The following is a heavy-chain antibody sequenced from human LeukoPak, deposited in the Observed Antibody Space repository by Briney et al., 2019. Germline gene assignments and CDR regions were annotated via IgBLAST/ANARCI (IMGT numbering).Heavy chain of an antibody. CDR1: GDSIRSSYW. V-gene: IGHV4-28*01. D-gene: IGHD3-22*01. CDR3: ARKPDGYFPFDY. Sequence: PSETLSLTCGVFGDSIRSSYWWGWIRQPPGKGLEWIGYIYHSGKTHIHPSLKSRVTMSVDTPKNQFSLNLNSVTAVDTAVYYCARKPDGYFPFDYWGQGALVTVSS. J-gene: IGHJ4*02. CDR2: IYHSGKT.